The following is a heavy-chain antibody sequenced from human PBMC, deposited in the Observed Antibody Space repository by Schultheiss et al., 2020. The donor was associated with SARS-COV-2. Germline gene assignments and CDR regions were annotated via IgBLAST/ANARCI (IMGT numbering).Heavy chain of an antibody. CDR1: GFTFSSYA. Sequence: GGSLRLSCAASGFTFSSYAMSWVRQAPGKGLEWVSAISGSGGSTYYADSVKGRFTISRDNAKNTLYLQMNSLRAEDTAVYYCARRLRRDDEMRWFGLGDYFDYWGQGTLVTVSS. CDR2: ISGSGGST. J-gene: IGHJ4*02. CDR3: ARRLRRDDEMRWFGLGDYFDY. V-gene: IGHV3-23*01. D-gene: IGHD5-24*01.